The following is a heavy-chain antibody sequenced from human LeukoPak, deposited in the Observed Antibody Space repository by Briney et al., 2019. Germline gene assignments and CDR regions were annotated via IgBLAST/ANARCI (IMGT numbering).Heavy chain of an antibody. CDR3: ARGKVTMVRGVPKYYFDY. CDR2: MNPNSGNT. Sequence: EASVKVSCKASGYTFTSYDINWVRQATGQGLEWMGWMNPNSGNTGYAQKFQGRVTMTRNTSISTAYMELSSLRSEDTAVYYCARGKVTMVRGVPKYYFDYWGQGTLVTVSS. V-gene: IGHV1-8*01. J-gene: IGHJ4*02. D-gene: IGHD3-10*01. CDR1: GYTFTSYD.